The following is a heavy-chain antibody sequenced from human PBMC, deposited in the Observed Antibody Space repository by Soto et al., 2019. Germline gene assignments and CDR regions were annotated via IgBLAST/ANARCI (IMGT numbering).Heavy chain of an antibody. V-gene: IGHV3-21*01. Sequence: PGGSLRPSCAASGFSFSGYNMNWVRQAPGKGLEWVASISSSSSYIYYADSVRGRFTISRDNGKNSLYLQMNSLRAEDTAVYYCARGDLTGRTTPGYYGMDVWGQGTTVTVSS. D-gene: IGHD1-20*01. CDR2: ISSSSSYI. CDR1: GFSFSGYN. J-gene: IGHJ6*02. CDR3: ARGDLTGRTTPGYYGMDV.